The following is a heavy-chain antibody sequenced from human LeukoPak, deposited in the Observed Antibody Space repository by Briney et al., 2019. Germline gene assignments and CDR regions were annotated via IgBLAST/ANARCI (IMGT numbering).Heavy chain of an antibody. V-gene: IGHV3-7*01. D-gene: IGHD3-22*01. CDR3: ATYSSLNRREFQY. Sequence: GGSLRLSCAASTFTLSKYWMTWVRQAPGKGLEWVANIKKEDGSEKNYVASVKGRFTISRDNAKNSLYLQMSSLRAEDTAVYYCATYSSLNRREFQYWGQGTLLTVSS. CDR1: TFTLSKYW. CDR2: IKKEDGSEK. J-gene: IGHJ1*01.